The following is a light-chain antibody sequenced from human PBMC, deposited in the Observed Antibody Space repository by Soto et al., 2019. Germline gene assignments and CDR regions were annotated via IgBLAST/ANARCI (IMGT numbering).Light chain of an antibody. CDR2: AAS. CDR1: QSISSW. Sequence: IQLTQSPSTLSASLGDRVTITCRASQSISSWFAWYQQKPGKAPKLLIHAASSLQSGVPSRLSGSGSGTAFTLTISSPQPEDSATYYCQQSYSTLTFGGGTKVDIK. CDR3: QQSYSTLT. V-gene: IGKV1-39*01. J-gene: IGKJ4*01.